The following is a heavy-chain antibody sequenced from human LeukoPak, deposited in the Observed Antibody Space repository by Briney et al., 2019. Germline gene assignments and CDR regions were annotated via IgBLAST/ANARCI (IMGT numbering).Heavy chain of an antibody. CDR3: ARGSRIAAAGRSWYYYYYMDV. J-gene: IGHJ6*03. Sequence: ASVKVSCKASGYTFTSYYMHWVRQAPGQGLECIGIINPSGGSTSYAQKFQGRVTMTRDASTSTVYMELSSLRSEDTAVYYCARGSRIAAAGRSWYYYYYMDVWGTGTTVTVSS. V-gene: IGHV1-46*01. CDR2: INPSGGST. CDR1: GYTFTSYY. D-gene: IGHD6-13*01.